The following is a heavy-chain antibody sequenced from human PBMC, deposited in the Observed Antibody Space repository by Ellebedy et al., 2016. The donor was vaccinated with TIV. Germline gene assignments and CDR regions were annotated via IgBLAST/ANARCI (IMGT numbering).Heavy chain of an antibody. CDR1: GFTFSSYA. CDR2: ISGGGGST. J-gene: IGHJ4*02. V-gene: IGHV3-23*01. Sequence: GESLKTSCAASGFTFSSYAMSWVRQAPGKGLEWVSAISGGGGSTYYADSVKGRFTISRDNSKNTLYLQMNSLRAEDTAVYYCARPLFYSSSWYIPLGYWGQGTLVTVSS. CDR3: ARPLFYSSSWYIPLGY. D-gene: IGHD6-13*01.